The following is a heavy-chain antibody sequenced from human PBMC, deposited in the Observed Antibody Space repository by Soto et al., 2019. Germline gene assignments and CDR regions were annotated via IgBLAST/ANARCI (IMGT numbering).Heavy chain of an antibody. CDR3: ARATGATDHDAFDI. CDR1: GGTFSSYA. V-gene: IGHV1-69*06. CDR2: IIPIFGTA. D-gene: IGHD1-26*01. Sequence: GASVKVSCKASGGTFSSYAISWVRQAPGQGLEWMGGIIPIFGTANYAQKFRGRVTITADKSTSTAYMELSSLRSEDTAVYYCARATGATDHDAFDIWGQGTMVTVSS. J-gene: IGHJ3*02.